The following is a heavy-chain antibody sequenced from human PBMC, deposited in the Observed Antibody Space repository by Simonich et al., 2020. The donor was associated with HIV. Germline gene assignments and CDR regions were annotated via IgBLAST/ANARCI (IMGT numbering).Heavy chain of an antibody. CDR1: GYSLSSYG. V-gene: IGHV1-2*06. CDR2: IDPKRGGT. CDR3: ARQRGGDDAFDI. Sequence: QVQLVQSGAEVKKPGASVKVSCQASGYSLSSYGITWVLQAPGQGRELMGRIDPKRGGTNFARKFQSRASMTRDTSISTFYMELSSLRPDDTAVYYCARQRGGDDAFDIWGHGTMVTVSS. J-gene: IGHJ3*02. D-gene: IGHD2-21*02.